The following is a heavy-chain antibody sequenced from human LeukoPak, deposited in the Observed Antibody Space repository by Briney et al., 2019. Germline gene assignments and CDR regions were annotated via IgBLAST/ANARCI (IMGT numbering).Heavy chain of an antibody. Sequence: DLVSGISCNSGSTYYADSVKGRFTISRDNSKNSLYLQMNSLRTEDTALYYCAKDPLGFDYWGQGTLVTVSS. J-gene: IGHJ4*02. CDR2: ISCNSGST. CDR3: AKDPLGFDY. V-gene: IGHV3-43*01. D-gene: IGHD3-16*01.